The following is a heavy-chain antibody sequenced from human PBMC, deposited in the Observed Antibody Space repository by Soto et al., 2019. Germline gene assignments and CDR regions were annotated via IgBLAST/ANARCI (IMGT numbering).Heavy chain of an antibody. Sequence: ASVKVSCRASGSTFPSYGISRVRQAPGQGHGRIGWISAYKGNTNYAQKLQGRVTMTTDTSTSTAYMELRSLRSDDTAVYYCARDYCGGDCPWFDYWGQGTLITVSS. CDR1: GSTFPSYG. D-gene: IGHD2-21*02. CDR3: ARDYCGGDCPWFDY. V-gene: IGHV1-18*01. CDR2: ISAYKGNT. J-gene: IGHJ4*02.